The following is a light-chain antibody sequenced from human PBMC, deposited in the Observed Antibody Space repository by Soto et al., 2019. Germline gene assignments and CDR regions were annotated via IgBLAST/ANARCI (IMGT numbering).Light chain of an antibody. V-gene: IGLV1-44*01. Sequence: QSVLPQPPSASGTPGQRVTISCSGSSFNVGGNTVNWYQQVTGTAPKFLINSNNQRPSGVPDRFSGSKSGTSASLAISGLQSEDEADYYCATWDDSLNGVVFGGGTKLTVL. CDR2: SNN. CDR3: ATWDDSLNGVV. CDR1: SFNVGGNT. J-gene: IGLJ2*01.